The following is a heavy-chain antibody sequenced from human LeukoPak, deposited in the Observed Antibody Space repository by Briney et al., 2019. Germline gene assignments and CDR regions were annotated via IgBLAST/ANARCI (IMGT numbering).Heavy chain of an antibody. CDR1: GFPFSRYP. D-gene: IGHD2-2*01. Sequence: GGSLTLPCTASGFPFSRYPMSGLRQAPGKALECVSAISGSGGGTYYAESMKGRFTISRDNSKNALYLQMSSLRVEDTAAYYCTKGCRRTSCDEGRWFVPWGQGAQVTVSS. CDR2: ISGSGGGT. CDR3: TKGCRRTSCDEGRWFVP. J-gene: IGHJ5*02. V-gene: IGHV3-23*01.